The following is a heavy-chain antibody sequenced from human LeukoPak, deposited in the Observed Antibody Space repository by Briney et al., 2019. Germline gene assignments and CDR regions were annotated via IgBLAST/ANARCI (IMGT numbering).Heavy chain of an antibody. CDR3: ARVGATVTTNY. CDR1: GFTFSSYS. Sequence: GGSLRLSCAASGFTFSSYSMNWGRQAPGKGLEWVSSISSSSSYIYYADSVKGRFTISRDNAKNSLYLQMNSLRAEDTAVYYCARVGATVTTNYWGQGTLVTVSS. D-gene: IGHD4-17*01. J-gene: IGHJ4*02. CDR2: ISSSSSYI. V-gene: IGHV3-21*01.